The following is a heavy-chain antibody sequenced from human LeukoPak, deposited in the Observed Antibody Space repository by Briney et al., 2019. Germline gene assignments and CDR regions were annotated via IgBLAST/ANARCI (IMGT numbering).Heavy chain of an antibody. Sequence: SETLSLTCTVSGGSISSYYWSWIRQPAGKGLEWIGRIYTSGSTNYNPSLKSRVTMSVDTSKNQFSLKLSSVTAADTAVYYCARDRYYYGSGRNNWFDPWGQGTLVTVSS. D-gene: IGHD3-10*01. CDR1: GGSISSYY. CDR2: IYTSGST. J-gene: IGHJ5*02. V-gene: IGHV4-4*07. CDR3: ARDRYYYGSGRNNWFDP.